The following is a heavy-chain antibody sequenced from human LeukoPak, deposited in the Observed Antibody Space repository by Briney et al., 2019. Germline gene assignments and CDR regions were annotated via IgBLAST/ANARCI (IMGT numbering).Heavy chain of an antibody. CDR3: ATRPHNWNYVFVLY. J-gene: IGHJ4*02. Sequence: ASVKVSCKVSGYTLTELSMHWVRQAPGKGLEWMGGFDPEDGETIYAQKFQGRVTMTEDTSTDTAYMELSSLRSEDTAVYYCATRPHNWNYVFVLYWGQGTLVTVPA. CDR1: GYTLTELS. D-gene: IGHD1-7*01. V-gene: IGHV1-24*01. CDR2: FDPEDGET.